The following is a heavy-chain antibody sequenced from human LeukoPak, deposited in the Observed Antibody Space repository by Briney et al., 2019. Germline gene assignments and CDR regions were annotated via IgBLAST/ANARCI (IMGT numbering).Heavy chain of an antibody. Sequence: GGSLRLSCAASGFTFSSYAMSWVRQAPGKGLEWVSAISGSGGSTYYADSVKGRFTISRDNSKNTLYLQMNSLRAEDTAVYYCASLRGVETYYFDYWGQETLVTVSS. V-gene: IGHV3-23*01. D-gene: IGHD3-10*01. CDR2: ISGSGGST. J-gene: IGHJ4*02. CDR3: ASLRGVETYYFDY. CDR1: GFTFSSYA.